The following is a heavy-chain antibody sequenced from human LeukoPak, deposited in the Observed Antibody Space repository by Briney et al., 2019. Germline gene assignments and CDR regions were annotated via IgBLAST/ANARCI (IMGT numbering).Heavy chain of an antibody. CDR3: AREAAAGMVDY. CDR2: IYYSGST. Sequence: SETLSLTCTVSGGSISSYYWSWFRQPPGKGLEWIGYIYYSGSTNYNPSLKSRVTISVDTSKDQFSLKLSSVTAADKAVYYCAREAAAGMVDYWGQGTLVTVFS. CDR1: GGSISSYY. J-gene: IGHJ4*02. D-gene: IGHD6-13*01. V-gene: IGHV4-59*01.